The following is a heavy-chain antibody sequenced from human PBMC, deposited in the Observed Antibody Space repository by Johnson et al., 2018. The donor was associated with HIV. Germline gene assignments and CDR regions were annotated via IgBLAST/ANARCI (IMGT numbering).Heavy chain of an antibody. CDR1: GFTFSSYA. J-gene: IGHJ3*01. CDR2: ISYDGSNK. D-gene: IGHD3-16*01. V-gene: IGHV3-30-3*01. CDR3: ANPPSMGADAFDV. Sequence: QVQLVESGGVVVQPGGSLRLSCAASGFTFSSYAMHWVRQAPGKGLEWVAVISYDGSNKYYADSVKGRFTISRDNSKNTLYLQMNSLRAEDSALYYCANPPSMGADAFDVWGQGTMVTVSS.